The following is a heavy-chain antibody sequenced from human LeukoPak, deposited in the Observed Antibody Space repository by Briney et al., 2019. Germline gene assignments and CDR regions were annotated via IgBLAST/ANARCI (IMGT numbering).Heavy chain of an antibody. Sequence: SETLSLTCAVYGGSFSGYYWSWIRQPPGKGLEWIREINHSGSTNYNPSLKSRVTISVDTSKNQFSLKLSSVTAADTAVYYCASSKGSGWSHYYYYMDVWGKGTTVTISS. D-gene: IGHD6-19*01. J-gene: IGHJ6*03. CDR2: INHSGST. CDR1: GGSFSGYY. CDR3: ASSKGSGWSHYYYYMDV. V-gene: IGHV4-34*01.